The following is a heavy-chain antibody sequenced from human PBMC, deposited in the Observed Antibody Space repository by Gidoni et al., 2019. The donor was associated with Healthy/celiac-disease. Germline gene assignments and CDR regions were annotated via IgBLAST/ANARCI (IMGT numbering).Heavy chain of an antibody. CDR1: GFTFSSYG. J-gene: IGHJ4*02. CDR2: IWYDGSNK. D-gene: IGHD4-17*01. CDR3: ARVFHRTTVVTPLGY. V-gene: IGHV3-33*01. Sequence: QVQLVESGGGVVQPGRSLRLSCAASGFTFSSYGMHWVRQAPGKGLEWVAVIWYDGSNKYYADSVKGRFTISRDNSKNTLYLQMNSLRAEDTAVYYCARVFHRTTVVTPLGYWGQGTLVTVSS.